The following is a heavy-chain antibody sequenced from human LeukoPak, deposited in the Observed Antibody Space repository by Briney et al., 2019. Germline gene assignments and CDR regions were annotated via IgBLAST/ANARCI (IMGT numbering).Heavy chain of an antibody. CDR2: ISSSSSYI. CDR1: GFTFSDYY. Sequence: GGSLRLSCAASGFTFSDYYMSCIRQAPGKGLEWVSSISSSSSYIYYADSVKGRFTISRDNAKNSLYLQMNSLRAEDTAVYYCARDRAGDYWGQGTLVTVSS. J-gene: IGHJ4*02. V-gene: IGHV3-11*06. D-gene: IGHD6-13*01. CDR3: ARDRAGDY.